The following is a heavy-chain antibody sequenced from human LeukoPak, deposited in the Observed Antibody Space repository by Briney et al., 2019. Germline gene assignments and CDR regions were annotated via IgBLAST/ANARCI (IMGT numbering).Heavy chain of an antibody. J-gene: IGHJ4*02. CDR1: GYTFTGYY. CDR2: INPNSGGI. D-gene: IGHD3-22*01. V-gene: IGHV1-2*06. CDR3: ANLGDSSGYYRDFDY. Sequence: ASVKVSCKVSGYTFTGYYMHWVRQAPGQGLEWMGRINPNSGGINYAQKLQGRATMTRDTSISTAYMELSRLRSDDTAVYYCANLGDSSGYYRDFDYWGQGTLVTVSS.